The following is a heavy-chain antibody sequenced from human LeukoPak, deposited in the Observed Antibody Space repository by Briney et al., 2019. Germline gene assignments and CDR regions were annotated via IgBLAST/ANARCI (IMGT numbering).Heavy chain of an antibody. CDR3: ARDKGGYNYLSFDY. V-gene: IGHV3-21*01. J-gene: IGHJ4*02. CDR2: ISSSSSYI. Sequence: PGGSLRLSCAASGFTFNSYNMNWVRQAPGKGLEWVSSISSSSSYIYYADSVKGRFTISRDNAKNSLYLQMNSLRAEDTAVYYCARDKGGYNYLSFDYWGQGTLVTVSS. CDR1: GFTFNSYN. D-gene: IGHD5-24*01.